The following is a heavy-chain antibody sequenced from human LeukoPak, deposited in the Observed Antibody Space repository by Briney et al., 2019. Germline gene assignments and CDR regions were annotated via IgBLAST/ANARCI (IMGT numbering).Heavy chain of an antibody. CDR1: GFTFSSYA. J-gene: IGHJ4*02. CDR3: ASAELVVTAISY. V-gene: IGHV3-30-3*01. Sequence: GGSLRLSCAASGFTFSSYAMHWVRQAPGKGLEWVAFISYDGSNKYYADSVKGRFTISRDNAKNTLYLQMNSLRAEDTAVYYCASAELVVTAISYLGQGSLVTVSS. D-gene: IGHD2-21*02. CDR2: ISYDGSNK.